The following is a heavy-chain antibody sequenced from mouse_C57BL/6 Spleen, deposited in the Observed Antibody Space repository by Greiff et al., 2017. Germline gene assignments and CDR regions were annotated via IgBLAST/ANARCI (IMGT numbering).Heavy chain of an antibody. CDR2: IYPRSGNT. CDR1: GYTFTSYG. V-gene: IGHV1-81*01. D-gene: IGHD1-1*01. Sequence: VQLQQSGAELARPGASVKLSCKASGYTFTSYGISWVKQRTGQGLEWIGEIYPRSGNTYYNEKFKGKATLTADKSSSTAYMELRSLTSEDSAVYFCARRGGSSYGNYFDYWGQGTTLTVSS. J-gene: IGHJ2*01. CDR3: ARRGGSSYGNYFDY.